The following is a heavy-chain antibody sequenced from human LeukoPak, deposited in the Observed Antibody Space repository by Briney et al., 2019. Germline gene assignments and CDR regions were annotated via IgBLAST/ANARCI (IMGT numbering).Heavy chain of an antibody. CDR2: IDPSDSYT. D-gene: IGHD3-16*01. J-gene: IGHJ5*02. Sequence: GESLKISCKGSGYRFTSYWISWVRQMPGKGLEWVGRIDPSDSYTNYSPSFQGHVTISADKSISTAYPQWSSLKASDTAMYYCARREGEGFDPWGQGTLVTVSS. V-gene: IGHV5-10-1*01. CDR1: GYRFTSYW. CDR3: ARREGEGFDP.